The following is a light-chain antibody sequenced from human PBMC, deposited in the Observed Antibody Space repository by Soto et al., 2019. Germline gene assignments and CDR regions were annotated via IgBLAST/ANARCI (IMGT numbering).Light chain of an antibody. CDR1: SSDVGGYIY. Sequence: QSALTQPASVSGSPGQSITISCTGTSSDVGGYIYVSWYQHHPGKAPKLMIYDVSIRPSGVSNRFSGSKSGNTASLTISGLQAEDEADYYCSSYTSSGSLGVFGTGTKLTVL. CDR2: DVS. V-gene: IGLV2-14*03. CDR3: SSYTSSGSLGV. J-gene: IGLJ1*01.